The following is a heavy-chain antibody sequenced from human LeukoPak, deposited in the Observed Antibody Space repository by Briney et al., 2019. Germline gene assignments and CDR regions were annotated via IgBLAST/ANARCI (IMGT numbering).Heavy chain of an antibody. Sequence: GGSLRLSCATSGFTFNTYEMSWVRQAPGKGLEWVSHIDRSGATVYYADPVKGRFTISRDSAKNSVYLQVNSLRAEDTAVYYCAREVGSSTTWDYWGQGTLVTVS. V-gene: IGHV3-48*03. D-gene: IGHD6-13*01. CDR1: GFTFNTYE. J-gene: IGHJ4*02. CDR3: AREVGSSTTWDY. CDR2: IDRSGATV.